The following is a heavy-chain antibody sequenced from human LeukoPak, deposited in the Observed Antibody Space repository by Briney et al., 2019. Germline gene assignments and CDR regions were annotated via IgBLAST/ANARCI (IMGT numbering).Heavy chain of an antibody. D-gene: IGHD4-17*01. J-gene: IGHJ4*02. CDR3: ARGAYDFDY. V-gene: IGHV3-23*01. CDR1: GFTFSNFA. CDR2: ISGRGDGT. Sequence: GGSLRLSCAASGFTFSNFAMNWVRRAPGKGLEWVSTISGRGDGTYYADSVKGRFTISRDNAKNTLYLQMNSLRAEDTAVYYCARGAYDFDYWGQGTLVTVSS.